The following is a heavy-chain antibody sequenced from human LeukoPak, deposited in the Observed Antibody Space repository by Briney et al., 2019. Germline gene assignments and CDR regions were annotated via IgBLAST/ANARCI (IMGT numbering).Heavy chain of an antibody. CDR2: INPNGGGT. CDR3: ARSHDYTNYVGP. J-gene: IGHJ5*02. Sequence: ASVKVSCKASGYTFTGYYIHWVRLAPGPGLEWMGWINPNGGGTNYAQKFQGRVTMTRDTSISTAYLDLSSLRSDDTAVYYCARSHDYTNYVGPWGQGTLVTVSS. CDR1: GYTFTGYY. D-gene: IGHD4-11*01. V-gene: IGHV1-2*02.